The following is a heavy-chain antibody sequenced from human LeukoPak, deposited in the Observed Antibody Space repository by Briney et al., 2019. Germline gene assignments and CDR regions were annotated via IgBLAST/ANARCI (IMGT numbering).Heavy chain of an antibody. D-gene: IGHD1-26*01. CDR1: GFTFSSYA. J-gene: IGHJ6*03. CDR2: ISGSGGST. V-gene: IGHV3-23*01. Sequence: GGSLRLSCAASGFTFSSYAMSWVRQAPGKGLEWVSAISGSGGSTYYADSVKGRFTISRDNSKNTLYLQMNSLRAEDTAVYYCARVYSGSYYYYMDVWGKGTTVTVSS. CDR3: ARVYSGSYYYYMDV.